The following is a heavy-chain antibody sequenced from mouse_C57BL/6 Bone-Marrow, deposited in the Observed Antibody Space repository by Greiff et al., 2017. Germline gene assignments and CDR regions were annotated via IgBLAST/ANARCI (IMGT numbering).Heavy chain of an antibody. Sequence: QVQLQQPGAELVKPGASVKLSCKASGYTFTSYWMPWVKQRPGQGLEWIGEIDPSDSYTNYNQKFKGKATLTVDTSSSTAYMQLSSLTSEDSAVYYCAREDSNYLYYFDYWGQGTTLTVSS. V-gene: IGHV1-50*01. D-gene: IGHD2-5*01. CDR2: IDPSDSYT. CDR3: AREDSNYLYYFDY. CDR1: GYTFTSYW. J-gene: IGHJ2*01.